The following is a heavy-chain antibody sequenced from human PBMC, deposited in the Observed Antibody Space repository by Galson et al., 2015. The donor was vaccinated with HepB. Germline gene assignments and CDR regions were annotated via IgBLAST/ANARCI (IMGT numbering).Heavy chain of an antibody. CDR1: GFTFDDYG. D-gene: IGHD6-13*01. V-gene: IGHV3-20*04. Sequence: SLRLSCAASGFTFDDYGMSWVRQAPGKGLEWVSGINWNGGSTGYADSVKGRFTISRDNAKNSLYLQMNSLRAEDTALYYCARQGIAAAGTPRAFDYWGQGTLVTVSS. CDR3: ARQGIAAAGTPRAFDY. CDR2: INWNGGST. J-gene: IGHJ4*02.